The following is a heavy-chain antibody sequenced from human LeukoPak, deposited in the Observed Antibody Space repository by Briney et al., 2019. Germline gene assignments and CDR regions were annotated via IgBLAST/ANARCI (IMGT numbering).Heavy chain of an antibody. CDR1: GFTFSSYA. CDR3: ARSLSSNHSNY. D-gene: IGHD6-13*01. J-gene: IGHJ4*02. Sequence: GGSLRLSCAASGFTFSSYAMSWVRQAPGKGLEWVSAISGSGGSTYYADSVKGRFTISRDNSKNTLYLQMNSLRAEDTAVYYCARSLSSNHSNYWGQGALVTVSS. CDR2: ISGSGGST. V-gene: IGHV3-23*01.